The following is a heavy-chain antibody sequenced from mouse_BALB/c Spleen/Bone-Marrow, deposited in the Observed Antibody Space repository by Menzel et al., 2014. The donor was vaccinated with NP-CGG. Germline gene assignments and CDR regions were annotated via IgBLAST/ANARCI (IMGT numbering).Heavy chain of an antibody. V-gene: IGHV1-9*01. J-gene: IGHJ3*01. CDR1: GYTFSSYW. CDR3: SRRGFAC. CDR2: ILPGSGNT. Sequence: VMLVESGPELMKPGASVKISCKATGYTFSSYWIEWVKQRPGHGLEWIGEILPGSGNTHYNEKFKGKATFTADTSSNTAYMQLSSLKSEDSAVCYCSRRGFACWGQGTLVTVSA.